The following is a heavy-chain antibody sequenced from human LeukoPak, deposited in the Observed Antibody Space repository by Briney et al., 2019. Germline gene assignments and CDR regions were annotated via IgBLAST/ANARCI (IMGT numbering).Heavy chain of an antibody. V-gene: IGHV3-30*04. CDR1: GFTFSSYA. J-gene: IGHJ4*02. CDR2: ISDDGSNK. CDR3: ARDSCDGVSCYVYYFDH. D-gene: IGHD2-15*01. Sequence: GGSLRLSCAASGFTFSSYAMHWVRQAPGKGLEWVAVISDDGSNKYYADSVKGRFTISRDNSKNTLYLQMNSLRAEDTAVYYCARDSCDGVSCYVYYFDHWGQGTLVTVSS.